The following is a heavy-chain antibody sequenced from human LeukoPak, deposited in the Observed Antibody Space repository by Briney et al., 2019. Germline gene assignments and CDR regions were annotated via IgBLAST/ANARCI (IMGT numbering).Heavy chain of an antibody. V-gene: IGHV4-34*01. J-gene: IGHJ6*02. CDR3: ARGRLMGYCSSTSCYNYYYYGMDV. CDR1: GGSFSGYY. Sequence: SETLSLTCAVYGGSFSGYYWSWIRQPPGKGLEWIGETNHSGSTNYNPSLKSRVTISVDTSKNQFSLKLSSVTAADTAVYYCARGRLMGYCSSTSCYNYYYYGMDVWGQGTTVTVSS. CDR2: TNHSGST. D-gene: IGHD2-2*02.